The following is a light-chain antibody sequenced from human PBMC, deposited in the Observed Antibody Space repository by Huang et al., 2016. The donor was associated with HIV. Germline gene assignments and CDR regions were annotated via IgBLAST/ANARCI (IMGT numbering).Light chain of an antibody. J-gene: IGKJ1*01. CDR3: QHQWT. V-gene: IGKV1-5*03. Sequence: DIQVTQSPSTLSAFVGDRVNIPCRTSHRISTWLAWYQQRPGKAPNLLISKASNLETWVPSRFSGNGSGTEFTLTINGLQPDDLATYYCQHQWTFGQGTKVEIK. CDR1: HRISTW. CDR2: KAS.